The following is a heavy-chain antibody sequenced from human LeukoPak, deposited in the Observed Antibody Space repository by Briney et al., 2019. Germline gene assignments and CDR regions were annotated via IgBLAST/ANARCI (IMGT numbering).Heavy chain of an antibody. CDR2: ISYDGSNK. D-gene: IGHD5-18*01. V-gene: IGHV3-30*18. CDR3: AKLGYSSYC. Sequence: PGGSLRLSCAASGFTFSSYGMHWVRQAPGKGLEWVAVISYDGSNKYYADSVKGRFTISRDNSKNTLYLQINSLRAKDTPVYYCAKLGYSSYCWGQGTLVTVSS. CDR1: GFTFSSYG. J-gene: IGHJ4*02.